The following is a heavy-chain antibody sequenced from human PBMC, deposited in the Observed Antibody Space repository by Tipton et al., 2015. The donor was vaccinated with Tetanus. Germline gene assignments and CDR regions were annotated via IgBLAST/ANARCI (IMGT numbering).Heavy chain of an antibody. Sequence: SLRLSCAASGFTFSSYWMHWVRQAPGKGLVWVSRINSDGSSTSYADSVKGRFTISRDNAKNTLYLQMNSLRAEDTAVYYCARPYSSVRNNWFDPWGQGTLVTVSS. CDR1: GFTFSSYW. J-gene: IGHJ5*02. CDR2: INSDGSST. V-gene: IGHV3-74*01. CDR3: ARPYSSVRNNWFDP. D-gene: IGHD5-18*01.